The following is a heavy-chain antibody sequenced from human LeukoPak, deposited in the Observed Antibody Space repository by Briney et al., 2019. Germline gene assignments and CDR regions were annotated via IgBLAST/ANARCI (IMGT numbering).Heavy chain of an antibody. J-gene: IGHJ4*02. CDR3: VTIGYSSGWYYFDY. Sequence: ASVKVSCKASGYTFTGYYMHWVRRAPGQGLEWMGWINPNSGGTNYAQKFQGRVTMTRDTSISTAYMELSRLRSDDTAVYYCVTIGYSSGWYYFDYWGQGTLVTVSS. D-gene: IGHD6-19*01. CDR2: INPNSGGT. CDR1: GYTFTGYY. V-gene: IGHV1-2*02.